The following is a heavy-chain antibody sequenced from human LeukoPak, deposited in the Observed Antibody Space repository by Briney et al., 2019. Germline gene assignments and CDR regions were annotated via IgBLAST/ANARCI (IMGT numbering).Heavy chain of an antibody. CDR3: ARSIAARDADY. V-gene: IGHV1-46*01. J-gene: IGHJ4*02. D-gene: IGHD6-6*01. Sequence: ASVEVSCKASGYTFTSYYMHWVRQAPGQGLEWMGIINPSGGSTSYAQKFQGRVTMTRDTSTSTVYMELSSLRSEDTAVYYCARSIAARDADYWGQGTLVTVSS. CDR2: INPSGGST. CDR1: GYTFTSYY.